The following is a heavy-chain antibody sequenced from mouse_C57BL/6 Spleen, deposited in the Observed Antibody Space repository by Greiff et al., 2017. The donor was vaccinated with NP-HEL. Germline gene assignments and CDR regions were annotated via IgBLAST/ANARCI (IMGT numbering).Heavy chain of an antibody. CDR2: IDPSNSDT. D-gene: IGHD2-5*01. CDR1: GYTFTSYW. V-gene: IGHV1-50*01. CDR3: ARNDCDSKDDY. Sequence: QVQLQQPGAELVKPGASVKLSCKASGYTFTSYWMQWVKQRPGQGLEWIGEIDPSNSDTNYNQKFKGKATLTVDTPSSTAYMQLSSLTSEDSAVYYCARNDCDSKDDYWGQGTTLTVSS. J-gene: IGHJ2*01.